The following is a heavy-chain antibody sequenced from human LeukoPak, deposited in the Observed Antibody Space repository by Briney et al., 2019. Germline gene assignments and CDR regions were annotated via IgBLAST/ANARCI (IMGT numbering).Heavy chain of an antibody. V-gene: IGHV1-24*01. Sequence: ASVKVSCKVSGYTLTELSMHWVRQAPGKGLEWMGGFDPEDGETIYAQKFQGRVTMTEDTSTDTAYMELSSLRSDDTAIYYCARLSGPDHLLGFDYWGQGTLLIVSS. CDR1: GYTLTELS. CDR3: ARLSGPDHLLGFDY. CDR2: FDPEDGET. J-gene: IGHJ4*02. D-gene: IGHD2-2*01.